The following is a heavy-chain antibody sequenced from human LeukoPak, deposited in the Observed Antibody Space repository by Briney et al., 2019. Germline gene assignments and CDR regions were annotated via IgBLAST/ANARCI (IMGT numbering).Heavy chain of an antibody. CDR2: INHSGST. CDR1: GFTFSSYA. J-gene: IGHJ4*02. Sequence: PGGSLRLSCAASGFTFSSYAMGWIRQPPGKGLEWIGEINHSGSTNYNPSLKSRVTISVDTSKNQFSLKLSSVTAADTAVYYCVRERDLWFGELLEDWGQGTLVTVSS. V-gene: IGHV4-34*08. D-gene: IGHD3-10*01. CDR3: VRERDLWFGELLED.